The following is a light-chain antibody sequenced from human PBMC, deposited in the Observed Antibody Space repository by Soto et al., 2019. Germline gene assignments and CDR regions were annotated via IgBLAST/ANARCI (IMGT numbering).Light chain of an antibody. J-gene: IGKJ5*01. CDR1: QGIRNY. Sequence: IHITLTQNSLSASVGDRVTIACRASQGIRNYLAWYQQKPGKVPKLLIYAASTLQSGVPSRFSGSGSGTDFTLTISSLQPEDVATYYCQTYKSALRIPFGQVTRLEIK. CDR2: AAS. CDR3: QTYKSALRIP. V-gene: IGKV1-27*01.